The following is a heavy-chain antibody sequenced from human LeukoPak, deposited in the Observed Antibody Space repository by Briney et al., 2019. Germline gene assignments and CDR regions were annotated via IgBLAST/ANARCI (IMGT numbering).Heavy chain of an antibody. CDR3: ARQLGAVAGPNWFDP. D-gene: IGHD6-19*01. CDR2: VYPGDSDA. V-gene: IGHV5-51*01. Sequence: GESLKISCKGSGYSFSTYWIGWVRQMPGKGLEWMGIVYPGDSDAKYSPSFQGQVTISADKSINTAYLQWSSLKASDTAVYYCARQLGAVAGPNWFDPWGQGTLVTVSS. CDR1: GYSFSTYW. J-gene: IGHJ5*02.